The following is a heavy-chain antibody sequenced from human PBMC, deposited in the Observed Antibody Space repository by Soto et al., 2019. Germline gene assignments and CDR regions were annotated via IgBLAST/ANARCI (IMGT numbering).Heavy chain of an antibody. CDR3: ARGGNVLRFLEWSGGMDV. D-gene: IGHD3-3*01. V-gene: IGHV4-31*03. CDR1: GGSISSGGYY. CDR2: IYYSGST. J-gene: IGHJ6*02. Sequence: SETLSLTCTVSGGSISSGGYYWSWIRQHPGKGLEWIGYIYYSGSTYYNPSLKSRVTISVDTSKNQFSLKLSSVTAADTAVYYCARGGNVLRFLEWSGGMDVWGQGTTVT.